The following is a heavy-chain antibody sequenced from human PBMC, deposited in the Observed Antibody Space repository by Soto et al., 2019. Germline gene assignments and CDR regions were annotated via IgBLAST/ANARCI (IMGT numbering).Heavy chain of an antibody. CDR3: AKDAVYGDGLWLAAN. CDR1: GFAFSIYA. J-gene: IGHJ4*02. D-gene: IGHD2-21*02. Sequence: EVQLLESGGGLVQPGESLRLSCAAYGFAFSIYAMMWIRQAPGKGQEWVAGMTGSGGDIRYADSVKGRFTIFKDNSKNTLYLQMNSLRAEDTAMYYCAKDAVYGDGLWLAANWGQGTLVTVSS. CDR2: MTGSGGDI. V-gene: IGHV3-23*01.